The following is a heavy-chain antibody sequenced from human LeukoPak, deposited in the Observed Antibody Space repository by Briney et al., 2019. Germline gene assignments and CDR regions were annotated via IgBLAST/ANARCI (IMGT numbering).Heavy chain of an antibody. CDR1: GFSFKNYW. CDR3: ARGYSYLDY. Sequence: PGGALVLSCGGSGFSFKNYWMTWVRQAPGKGLEWVGRVKEDGRERYHVDSLKGRFTISRDNAKNSLFLQLNSLGAEDTAVYYCARGYSYLDYWGQGALVTVSS. D-gene: IGHD1-26*01. CDR2: VKEDGRER. J-gene: IGHJ4*02. V-gene: IGHV3-7*05.